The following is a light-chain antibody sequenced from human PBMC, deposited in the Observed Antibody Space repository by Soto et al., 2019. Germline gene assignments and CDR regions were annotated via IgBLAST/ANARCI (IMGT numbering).Light chain of an antibody. J-gene: IGKJ4*01. CDR2: DAS. CDR1: QSISSW. CDR3: QQYYSYSWT. Sequence: DIQMPQCPSTLSASVGERATIACRASQSISSWLAWYPQKPGKAPRLLIYDASSLESGVPSRFSGSGPGTEFNLTITSLQPDAFATYYYQQYYSYSWTSSGGTKVEIK. V-gene: IGKV1-5*01.